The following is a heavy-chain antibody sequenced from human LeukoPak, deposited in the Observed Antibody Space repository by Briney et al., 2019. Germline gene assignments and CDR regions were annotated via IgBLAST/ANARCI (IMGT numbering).Heavy chain of an antibody. CDR1: GITLSNYG. D-gene: IGHD3-22*01. CDR2: MSASGAST. J-gene: IGHJ4*02. CDR3: AKRGVVIRVILVGFHKEAYYFDS. V-gene: IGHV3-23*01. Sequence: GGPLRLSCAVSGITLSNYGMSWVRQAPGKGLEWVAGMSASGASTNYADSVKGRFTIYRDNAKNTLHLQMNSLRAEDTAVYFCAKRGVVIRVILVGFHKEAYYFDSWGQGALVTVSS.